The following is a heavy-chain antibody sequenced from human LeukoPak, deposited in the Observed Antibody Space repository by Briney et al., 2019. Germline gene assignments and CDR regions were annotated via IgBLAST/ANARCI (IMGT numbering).Heavy chain of an antibody. Sequence: GGSLRLSCAASGFTFSSYAMSWVRQALGKGLEWVSAISGSGGRTYYADSVKGRFTISRDNSKNTLYLQMNSLRAEDTAVYYCAKEVVPYPSPLDYWGQGTLVTVSS. V-gene: IGHV3-23*01. J-gene: IGHJ4*02. CDR3: AKEVVPYPSPLDY. CDR2: ISGSGGRT. D-gene: IGHD2-2*01. CDR1: GFTFSSYA.